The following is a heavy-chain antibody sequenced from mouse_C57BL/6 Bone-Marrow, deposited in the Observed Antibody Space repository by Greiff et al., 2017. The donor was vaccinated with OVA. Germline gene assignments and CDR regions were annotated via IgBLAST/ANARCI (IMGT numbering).Heavy chain of an antibody. CDR2: ISSGGSYT. Sequence: EVKLVESGGDLVKPGGSLKLSCAASGFTFSSYGMSWVRQTPDKRLEWVATISSGGSYTYYPDSVKGRFTISRDNAKNTLYLQMSSLKSEDTAMYYGARPYFDVWGTGTTVTVSA. J-gene: IGHJ1*03. CDR3: ARPYFDV. CDR1: GFTFSSYG. V-gene: IGHV5-6*02.